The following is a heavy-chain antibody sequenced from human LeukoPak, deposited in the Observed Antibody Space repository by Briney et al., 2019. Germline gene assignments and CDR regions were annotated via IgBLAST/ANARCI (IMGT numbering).Heavy chain of an antibody. J-gene: IGHJ3*02. CDR3: ARDRGIPDAFDI. Sequence: PSQTLSLTCTVSGGSISSGGYYWSWIRQPPGKGLEWIGYIYHSGSTYYNPSLKSRVTISVDRSKNQFSLKLSSVTAADTAVYYCARDRGIPDAFDIWGQGTMVTVSS. V-gene: IGHV4-30-2*01. CDR2: IYHSGST. D-gene: IGHD3-10*01. CDR1: GGSISSGGYY.